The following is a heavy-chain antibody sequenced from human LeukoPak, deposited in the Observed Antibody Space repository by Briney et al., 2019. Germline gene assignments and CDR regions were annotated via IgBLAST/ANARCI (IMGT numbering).Heavy chain of an antibody. CDR2: ISGSGGST. D-gene: IGHD3-10*01. Sequence: GGSLRLSCAASGFTFSTYAMGWVRQAPGKGLEWVSTISGSGGSTYYADSVKGRFTISRDNSKNTLYLQMNSLRAEDTAVYYCAKALGGSGSNFDYWGQGTLVTVSS. V-gene: IGHV3-23*01. J-gene: IGHJ4*02. CDR3: AKALGGSGSNFDY. CDR1: GFTFSTYA.